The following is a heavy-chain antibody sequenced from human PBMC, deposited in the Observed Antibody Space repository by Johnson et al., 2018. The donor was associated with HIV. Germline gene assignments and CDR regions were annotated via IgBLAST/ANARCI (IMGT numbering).Heavy chain of an antibody. CDR1: GFTFSNAW. J-gene: IGHJ3*01. CDR2: IKSKTDGGTT. D-gene: IGHD3-9*01. V-gene: IGHV3-15*01. Sequence: VQLVESGGGLVKPGGSLRLSCAASGFTFSNAWMSWVRQAPGKGLEWVGRIKSKTDGGTTDYAAPVKGRFTISRDDSKNTLYLQMNSLKTEDTAVYYCAREKGYFDWQVPDAFDFWGQGTMVTVSS. CDR3: AREKGYFDWQVPDAFDF.